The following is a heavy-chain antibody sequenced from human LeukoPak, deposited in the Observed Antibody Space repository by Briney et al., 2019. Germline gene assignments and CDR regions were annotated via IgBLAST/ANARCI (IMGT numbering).Heavy chain of an antibody. Sequence: ASVKVSCKASGYTFTGYYMHWVRQAPGQGLEWMGRINPNSGGANYAQKFQGRVTITRDTSISTAYMELNRLRSDDTAVYYCARVPAGYSSSWYTGKFDIWGQGTMVTVSS. CDR2: INPNSGGA. V-gene: IGHV1-2*06. J-gene: IGHJ3*02. CDR1: GYTFTGYY. D-gene: IGHD6-13*01. CDR3: ARVPAGYSSSWYTGKFDI.